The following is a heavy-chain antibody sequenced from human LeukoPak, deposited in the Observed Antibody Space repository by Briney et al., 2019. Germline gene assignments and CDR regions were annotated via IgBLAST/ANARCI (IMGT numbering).Heavy chain of an antibody. CDR2: ISSSSSYI. CDR1: GFTFSSYS. V-gene: IGHV3-21*01. CDR3: ARDMDYYDSSEYFDL. Sequence: GGSLRLSCAASGFTFSSYSMNWVRQAPGKGLEWVSSISSSSSYIYYADSVKGRFTISRDNAKNSLYLQMNGLRAEDTAVYYCARDMDYYDSSEYFDLWGRGTLVTVSS. J-gene: IGHJ2*01. D-gene: IGHD3-22*01.